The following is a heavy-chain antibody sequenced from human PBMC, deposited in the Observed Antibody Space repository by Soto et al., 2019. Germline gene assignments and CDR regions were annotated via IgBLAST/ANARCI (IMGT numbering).Heavy chain of an antibody. J-gene: IGHJ4*02. Sequence: SETLSLTYTVSGGSISSYHWSWIRQPPGKGLEWIGYIYYSGSTNYNPSLKSRVTISVDTSKNQFSLKLSSVTAADTAVYYCARGSEGYYYGSGSYLRKFDYWGQGTLVTVSS. D-gene: IGHD3-10*01. CDR3: ARGSEGYYYGSGSYLRKFDY. CDR2: IYYSGST. CDR1: GGSISSYH. V-gene: IGHV4-59*01.